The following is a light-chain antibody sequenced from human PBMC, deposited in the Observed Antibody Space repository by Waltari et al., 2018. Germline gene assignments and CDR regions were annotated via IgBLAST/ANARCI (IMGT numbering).Light chain of an antibody. CDR3: AAWDDSLSRLV. V-gene: IGLV1-47*01. J-gene: IGLJ3*02. CDR2: KDN. Sequence: QSVLTQPPSTSGTPGQRVTISCSGSSSNIRTNFVYWYQQLPGTAPKLLIFKDNQRPSGVPDRFSDSRSGTSASLAISGLRSEDEADYYCAAWDDSLSRLVFGGGTKLTVL. CDR1: SSNIRTNF.